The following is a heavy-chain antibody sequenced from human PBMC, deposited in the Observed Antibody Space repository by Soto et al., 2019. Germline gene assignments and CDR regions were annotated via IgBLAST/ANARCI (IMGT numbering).Heavy chain of an antibody. V-gene: IGHV5-51*01. CDR1: GYSFTSYW. Sequence: PGESLKISCKGSGYSFTSYWIGWVRQMPGKGLEWMGIIYPGDSDTRYSPSFQGQVTISADKSISTAYLQWSSLKASDTAMYYCARHLTREGYCSGGSCYYYYYYMDVWGKGTTVTVSS. CDR3: ARHLTREGYCSGGSCYYYYYYMDV. J-gene: IGHJ6*03. D-gene: IGHD2-15*01. CDR2: IYPGDSDT.